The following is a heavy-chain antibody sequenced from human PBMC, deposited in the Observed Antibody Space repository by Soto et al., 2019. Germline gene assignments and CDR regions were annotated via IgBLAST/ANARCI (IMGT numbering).Heavy chain of an antibody. J-gene: IGHJ5*01. CDR1: GGSISSDSFY. V-gene: IGHV4-39*01. CDR2: VYYKGSP. Sequence: QLHLQESGPGLVKPSGTLYLTCTLSGGSISSDSFYWGWIRQSPEKKLEWIGSVYYKGSPSYNPSLKSRVSISVETSKNQFSLKLVSVTAADTGLYFCARPRFIFGAGSWFDSWGQGILVTVSS. CDR3: ARPRFIFGAGSWFDS. D-gene: IGHD3-3*01.